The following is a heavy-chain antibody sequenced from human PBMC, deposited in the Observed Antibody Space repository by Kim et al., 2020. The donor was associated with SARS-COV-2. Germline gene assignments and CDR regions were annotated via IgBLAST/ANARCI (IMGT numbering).Heavy chain of an antibody. Sequence: GGSLRLSCAASGFTFSDYYMSWIRQAPGKGLEWVSCISSSSSYTNYADSVKGRFTISRDNAKNSLYLQMNSLRAEDTAVYYCARGGYYYGMDVWGQGTTVTVSS. CDR3: ARGGYYYGMDV. CDR2: ISSSSSYT. J-gene: IGHJ6*02. V-gene: IGHV3-11*05. CDR1: GFTFSDYY.